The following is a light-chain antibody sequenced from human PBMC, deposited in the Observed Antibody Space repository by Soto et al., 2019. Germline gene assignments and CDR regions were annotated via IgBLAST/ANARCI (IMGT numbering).Light chain of an antibody. J-gene: IGKJ4*01. CDR1: QAINNY. Sequence: DIQMTQSPSSLSASVGDRVTITCRASQAINNYLAWHQQKPGKVPTLLISAASTMQSGVPSRFSGSGSGTDFTLTISSLQPEDVATYYCQKFNAVPTFGGGTKVEI. CDR2: AAS. V-gene: IGKV1-27*01. CDR3: QKFNAVPT.